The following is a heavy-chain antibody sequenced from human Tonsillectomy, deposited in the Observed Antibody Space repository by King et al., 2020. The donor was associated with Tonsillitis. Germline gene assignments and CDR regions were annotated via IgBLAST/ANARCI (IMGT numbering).Heavy chain of an antibody. Sequence: VQLVESGGTLVRPGGSLRLFCAVSGFTFSDSYMSWIRQAPGKGLEWVSYMSTRGSTISYADSVKGRFTISRDNAKNSLYLQMNSLRAEDTAVYYCARVAGEYFDHWGQGTLVTVAS. CDR1: GFTFSDSY. CDR3: ARVAGEYFDH. J-gene: IGHJ4*02. V-gene: IGHV3-11*01. CDR2: MSTRGSTI. D-gene: IGHD7-27*01.